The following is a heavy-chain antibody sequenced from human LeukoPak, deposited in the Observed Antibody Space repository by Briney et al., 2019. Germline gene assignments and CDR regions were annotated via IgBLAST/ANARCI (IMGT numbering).Heavy chain of an antibody. J-gene: IGHJ4*02. CDR3: ARVDMYYYDSSGPGLFDY. V-gene: IGHV1-69*13. CDR2: IIAIFGTA. CDR1: VGTLSIYV. D-gene: IGHD3-22*01. Sequence: SVKVSCKASVGTLSIYVISWVRPAPGQGLEWMGGIIAIFGTANYAQKLQGRVTLTADESTSTAYMELSSLRSEDTAVYYCARVDMYYYDSSGPGLFDYWGEGTLVAVSS.